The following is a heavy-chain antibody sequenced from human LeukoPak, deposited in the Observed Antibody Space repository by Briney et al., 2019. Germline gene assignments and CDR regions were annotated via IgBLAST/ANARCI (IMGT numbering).Heavy chain of an antibody. J-gene: IGHJ5*02. Sequence: SVTVPYLPSVYSFNSYYMLLLRQAPGQGLEGMGIINPSRGSKSYAQKFQGRVTMTRDTSTSTVYMELSSLRSDDTAVYYCARVEHDYCDYEDLSWFDPWGQGTLVSVSS. D-gene: IGHD4-17*01. CDR2: INPSRGSK. CDR3: ARVEHDYCDYEDLSWFDP. CDR1: VYSFNSYY. V-gene: IGHV1-46*02.